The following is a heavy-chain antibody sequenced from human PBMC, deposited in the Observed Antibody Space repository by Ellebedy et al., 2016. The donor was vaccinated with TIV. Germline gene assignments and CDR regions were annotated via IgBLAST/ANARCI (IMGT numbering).Heavy chain of an antibody. J-gene: IGHJ4*02. Sequence: GGSLRLSCAASGFTFDDYTMHWVRQAPGKGLEWVSVIYGGDDTYYADSVKGRFTISRDNFKNTLYLQMNSLRAEDTAVYYCARVESIINYYFDYWGQGALVTVSS. CDR3: ARVESIINYYFDY. CDR1: GFTFDDYT. V-gene: IGHV3-66*01. CDR2: IYGGDDT.